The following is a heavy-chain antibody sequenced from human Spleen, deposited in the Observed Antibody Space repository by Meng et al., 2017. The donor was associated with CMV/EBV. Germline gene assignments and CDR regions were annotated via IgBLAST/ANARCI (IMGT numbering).Heavy chain of an antibody. CDR1: GFNFSSAA. CDR3: ARQEYGFDI. J-gene: IGHJ3*02. CDR2: LSYDGSDK. Sequence: GGSLRLSCAASGFNFSSAAMHWVRQAPGKGLEWVAALSYDGSDKYYAASVKGRLTVSRDNSKNTLYSQMNSLKAEDTAVYYCARQEYGFDIWGQGTMVTVSS. V-gene: IGHV3-30*04.